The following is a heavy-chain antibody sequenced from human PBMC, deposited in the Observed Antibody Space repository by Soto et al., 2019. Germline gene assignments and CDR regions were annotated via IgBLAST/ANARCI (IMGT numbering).Heavy chain of an antibody. D-gene: IGHD4-17*01. J-gene: IGHJ6*02. Sequence: SETLSLTCTVSGGSISSSSYYWGWIRQPPGKGLEWIGSIYYSGSTYYNPSLKSRVTISVDTSKNQFSLKLSSVTAADTAVYYCARHSTVTTVYYYNCMDVWGQGTTVTVSS. CDR2: IYYSGST. CDR3: ARHSTVTTVYYYNCMDV. V-gene: IGHV4-39*01. CDR1: GGSISSSSYY.